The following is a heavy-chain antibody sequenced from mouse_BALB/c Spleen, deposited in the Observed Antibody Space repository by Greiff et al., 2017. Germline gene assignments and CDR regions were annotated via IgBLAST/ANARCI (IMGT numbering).Heavy chain of an antibody. V-gene: IGHV1-80*01. D-gene: IGHD2-14*01. CDR1: GYAFSSYW. Sequence: VQRVESGAELVRPGSSVKISCKASGYAFSSYWMNWVKQRPGQGLEWIGQIYPGDGDTNYNGKFKGKATLTADKSSSTAYMQLSSLTSEDSAVYFCARGGIGYAMDYWGQGTSVTVSS. J-gene: IGHJ4*01. CDR2: IYPGDGDT. CDR3: ARGGIGYAMDY.